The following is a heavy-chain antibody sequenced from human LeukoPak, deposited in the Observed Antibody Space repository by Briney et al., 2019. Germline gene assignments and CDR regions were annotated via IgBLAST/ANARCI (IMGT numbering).Heavy chain of an antibody. CDR1: GGSFSGYY. D-gene: IGHD2-2*01. CDR3: ARGAVVVVVPAATTSGRCFDP. J-gene: IGHJ5*02. CDR2: INHSGST. Sequence: SETLSLTCAVYGGSFSGYYWSWIRQPPGKGLEWIGEINHSGSTNYNPSLKSRVTILVDTSKNQFSLKLSSVTAADTAVYYCARGAVVVVVPAATTSGRCFDPWGQGTLVTVSS. V-gene: IGHV4-34*01.